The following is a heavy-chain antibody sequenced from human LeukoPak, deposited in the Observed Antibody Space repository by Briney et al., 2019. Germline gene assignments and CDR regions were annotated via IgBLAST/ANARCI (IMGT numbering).Heavy chain of an antibody. CDR3: ARHDSFIPY. V-gene: IGHV3-23*01. J-gene: IGHJ4*02. CDR1: GFTFSDYA. Sequence: PGGSPRLSCAASGFTFSDYAMSWVRQAAGKGLEWVSGISDTGRRTYYTDSVQGRFTISRDESKKTVYLLMNTLRAEDTAVYFCARHDSFIPYWGQGTLVTVSS. CDR2: ISDTGRRT. D-gene: IGHD3-16*02.